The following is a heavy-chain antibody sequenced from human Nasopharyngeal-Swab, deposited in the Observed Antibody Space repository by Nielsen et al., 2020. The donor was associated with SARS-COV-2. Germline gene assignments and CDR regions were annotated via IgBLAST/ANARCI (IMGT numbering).Heavy chain of an antibody. CDR1: GFTFSRYA. V-gene: IGHV3-23*01. CDR3: AKDRDSGDDSDDYYHYYGMDV. D-gene: IGHD5-12*01. J-gene: IGHJ6*02. Sequence: GGSLRLSFAASGFTFSRYAMSWVRQAPGKGLEWVSAISGSGGSTYYADSVKGRFTISRDNSKNTVNLQMNSLRVEDTAIYYCAKDRDSGDDSDDYYHYYGMDVWGQGTTVTVFS. CDR2: ISGSGGST.